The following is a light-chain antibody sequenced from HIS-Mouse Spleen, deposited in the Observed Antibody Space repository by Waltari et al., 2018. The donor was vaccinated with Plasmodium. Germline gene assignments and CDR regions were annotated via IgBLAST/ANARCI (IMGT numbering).Light chain of an antibody. CDR3: QQYNNWSFT. CDR2: GAS. Sequence: EIVMTQSPATQSVSPGETATPSCRASQRVSSNLPWYQQKPGQAPRLLIYGASTRATGIPARFSGSGSGTEFTLTISSLQSEDFAVYYCQQYNNWSFTFGPGTKVDIK. J-gene: IGKJ3*01. CDR1: QRVSSN. V-gene: IGKV3-15*01.